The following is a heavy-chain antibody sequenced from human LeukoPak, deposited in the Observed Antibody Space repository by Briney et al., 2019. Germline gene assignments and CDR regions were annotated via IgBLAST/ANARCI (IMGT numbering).Heavy chain of an antibody. CDR3: ARDPSMAPITDAFDI. CDR1: GDSISSSNW. D-gene: IGHD2/OR15-2a*01. J-gene: IGHJ3*02. CDR2: IYHSGST. Sequence: SETLSLTCAVSGDSISSSNWWSWVRQPPGKGLEWIGEIYHSGSTNYNPSLKSRVTISVDKSKNQFSLKLSSVTAADTAVYYCARDPSMAPITDAFDIWGQGTMVTVSS. V-gene: IGHV4-4*02.